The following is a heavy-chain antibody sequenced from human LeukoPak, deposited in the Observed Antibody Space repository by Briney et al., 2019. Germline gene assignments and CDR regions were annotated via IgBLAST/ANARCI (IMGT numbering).Heavy chain of an antibody. V-gene: IGHV1-8*01. CDR2: MNPNSGNT. CDR1: GYTFTSYD. J-gene: IGHJ5*02. CDR3: ARSPAAQRRYNWFDP. Sequence: ASVKVSCKASGYTFTSYDINWVRQATGQGLEWMGWMNPNSGNTGYAQKFQGRVTMTRNTSISTAYMELSSLRSEDTAVYYCARSPAAQRRYNWFDPWGQGTLVTVSS. D-gene: IGHD2-2*01.